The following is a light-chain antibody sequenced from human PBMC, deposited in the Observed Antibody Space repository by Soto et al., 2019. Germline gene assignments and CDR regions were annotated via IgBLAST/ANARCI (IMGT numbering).Light chain of an antibody. CDR2: DVI. V-gene: IGLV2-11*01. CDR1: SSDVGGYYY. Sequence: QSVLTQPRSVSGSPGQSVTISCTGTSSDVGGYYYVSWYQQHPGKAPKVMIYDVIKRPSGVPDRFSGSKSGNTASLTISGLQAEDEADYYCCSYAGSYTPSYVFGTGTQLTVL. CDR3: CSYAGSYTPSYV. J-gene: IGLJ1*01.